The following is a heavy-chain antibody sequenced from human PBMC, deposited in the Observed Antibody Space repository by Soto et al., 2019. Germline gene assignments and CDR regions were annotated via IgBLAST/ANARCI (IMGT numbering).Heavy chain of an antibody. CDR2: ISAYNGNT. Sequence: ASVKVSCKASGYTFTSYGISWVRQAPGQGLEWMGWISAYNGNTKYSQKFQGRVTITRDISASTVYMEMSSLRSEDTAVYFCARVTDYFDTIGYSREYFQHWGQGTPVTVSS. J-gene: IGHJ1*01. CDR3: ARVTDYFDTIGYSREYFQH. CDR1: GYTFTSYG. D-gene: IGHD3-22*01. V-gene: IGHV1-18*01.